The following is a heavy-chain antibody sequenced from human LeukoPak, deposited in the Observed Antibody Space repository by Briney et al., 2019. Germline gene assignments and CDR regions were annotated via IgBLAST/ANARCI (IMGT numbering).Heavy chain of an antibody. CDR2: IYYSGST. D-gene: IGHD4-17*01. Sequence: SETLSLTCTVSGVSISSITDYWGWIRQPPGKGLEWIGYIYYSGSTNYNPSLKSRVTISVDTSKNQFSLKLSSVTAADTAVYYCARLGINDYGALDAFDIWGQGQWSPSLQ. J-gene: IGHJ3*02. CDR3: ARLGINDYGALDAFDI. V-gene: IGHV4-61*05. CDR1: GVSISSITDY.